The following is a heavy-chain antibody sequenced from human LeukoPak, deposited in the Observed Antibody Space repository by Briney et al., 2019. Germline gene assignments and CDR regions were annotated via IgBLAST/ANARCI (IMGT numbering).Heavy chain of an antibody. CDR3: ARDYYEGYFDY. V-gene: IGHV4-31*03. CDR2: IYYSGST. D-gene: IGHD3-22*01. J-gene: IGHJ4*02. Sequence: SETLSLTCTVSGGSISSSSYSWSWIRQPPGKGLEWIGYIYYSGSTYYNPSLKSRVTISVDTSKNQFSLKLSSVTAADTAVYYCARDYYEGYFDYWGQGTLVTVSS. CDR1: GGSISSSSYS.